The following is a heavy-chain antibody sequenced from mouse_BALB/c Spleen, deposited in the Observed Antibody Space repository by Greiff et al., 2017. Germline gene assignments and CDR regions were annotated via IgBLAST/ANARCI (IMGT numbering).Heavy chain of an antibody. CDR3: ARKQDYDDYYAMDY. D-gene: IGHD2-4*01. CDR2: ISSGGST. CDR1: GFTFSSYA. V-gene: IGHV5-6-5*01. Sequence: EVKLVESGGGLVKPGGSLKLSCAASGFTFSSYAMSWVRQTPEKRLEWVASISSGGSTYYPDSVKGRFTISRDNARNILYLQMSSLRSEDTAMYYCARKQDYDDYYAMDYWGQGTSVTVSS. J-gene: IGHJ4*01.